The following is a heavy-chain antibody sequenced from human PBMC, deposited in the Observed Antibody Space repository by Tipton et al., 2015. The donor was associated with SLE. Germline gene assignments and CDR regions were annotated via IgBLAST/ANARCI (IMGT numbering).Heavy chain of an antibody. J-gene: IGHJ3*01. CDR3: ARGSRYYAFDL. CDR2: IYYSGST. Sequence: TLSLTCTVSGYSISSGFYWGWIRQHPGKGLEWIGYIYYSGSTYYNPSLKSRVTISVDTSKNQFSLKLSSVTAADTAVYYCARGSRYYAFDLWGQGTMVTVSS. D-gene: IGHD3-10*01. CDR1: GYSISSGFY. V-gene: IGHV4-31*03.